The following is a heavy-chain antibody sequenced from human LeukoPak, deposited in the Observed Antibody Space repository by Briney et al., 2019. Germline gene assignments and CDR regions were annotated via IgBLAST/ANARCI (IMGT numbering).Heavy chain of an antibody. CDR2: ISAYNGNT. Sequence: ASVKVSCKASGYTFTSYYMHWVRQAPGQGLEWMGWISAYNGNTNYAQKLQGRVTMTTDTSTSTAYMELRSLRSDDTAVYCCARDFRVIAAAGRCAFDIWGQGTMVTVSS. D-gene: IGHD6-13*01. CDR1: GYTFTSYY. V-gene: IGHV1-18*04. CDR3: ARDFRVIAAAGRCAFDI. J-gene: IGHJ3*02.